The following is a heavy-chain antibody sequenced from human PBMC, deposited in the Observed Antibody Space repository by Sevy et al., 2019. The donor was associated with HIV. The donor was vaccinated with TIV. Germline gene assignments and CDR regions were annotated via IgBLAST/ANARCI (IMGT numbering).Heavy chain of an antibody. CDR3: AKDIDSSGYYYFDY. D-gene: IGHD6-19*01. CDR1: GFSFSSYA. J-gene: IGHJ4*02. Sequence: GGSLRLSCAASGFSFSSYAMSWVRQAPGKGLEWVSGISGSGGRTYYADSVKGRFTISRDNSKNTLYLQMNSLRAEDTALYYCAKDIDSSGYYYFDYWGQGTLVTVSS. CDR2: ISGSGGRT. V-gene: IGHV3-23*01.